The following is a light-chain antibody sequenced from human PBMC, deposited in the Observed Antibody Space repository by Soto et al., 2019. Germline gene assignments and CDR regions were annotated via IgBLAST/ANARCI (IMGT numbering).Light chain of an antibody. CDR3: ASYTGGSTPYV. CDR1: SNDVGSYQY. CDR2: DVS. Sequence: QSALTQPASVSGSPGQSITISCTGTSNDVGSYQYVSWYQQHPGKAPKLMISDVSDRPSGVSNRFSGSKSGNTAYLTIYGLQAEDDAEYYCASYTGGSTPYVFGTGTKLTVL. V-gene: IGLV2-14*03. J-gene: IGLJ1*01.